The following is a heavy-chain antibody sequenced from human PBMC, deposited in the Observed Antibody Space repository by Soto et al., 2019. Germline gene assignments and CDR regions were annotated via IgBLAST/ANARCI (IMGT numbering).Heavy chain of an antibody. CDR2: MYHSGST. CDR3: ARLYGFSGFDY. D-gene: IGHD6-25*01. V-gene: IGHV4-30-2*01. J-gene: IGHJ4*02. Sequence: SETLSLTCAVSGGSISSGGYSWSWIRQPPGKGLEWIGYMYHSGSTYYNPSLKSRVTISVDTSKNQFSLKLSSVTAADTAVYYCARLYGFSGFDYWGQGTLVTVSS. CDR1: GGSISSGGYS.